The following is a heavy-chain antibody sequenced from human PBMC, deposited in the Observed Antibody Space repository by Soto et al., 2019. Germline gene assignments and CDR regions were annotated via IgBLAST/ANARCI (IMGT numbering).Heavy chain of an antibody. CDR2: IKEDGSDK. CDR1: GFTFSSYW. Sequence: EVQLVESGGGLVQPGGSLRLSCAASGFTFSSYWMSWVRQAPGKGLEWVANIKEDGSDKYYVDSVKGRFTISRDNAKHSLYLQMNSLRAEDTAVYYCARGTYYYDSSGHGGDYWGQGTLVTVSS. D-gene: IGHD3-22*01. J-gene: IGHJ4*02. V-gene: IGHV3-7*01. CDR3: ARGTYYYDSSGHGGDY.